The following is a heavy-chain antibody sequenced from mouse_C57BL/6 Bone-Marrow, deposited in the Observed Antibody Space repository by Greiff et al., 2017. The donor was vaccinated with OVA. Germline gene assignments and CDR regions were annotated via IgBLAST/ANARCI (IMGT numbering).Heavy chain of an antibody. CDR3: ARPYYYGSYYFDY. CDR2: IYPRSGNT. J-gene: IGHJ2*01. D-gene: IGHD1-1*01. V-gene: IGHV1-81*01. Sequence: QVQLQQSGAELARPGASVKLSCKASGYTFTSYGISWVKQSTGQGLEWIGEIYPRSGNTYYNEKFKGKATLTADKSSSTAYMELRSLTSEDSAVYFCARPYYYGSYYFDYWGQGTTLTVSS. CDR1: GYTFTSYG.